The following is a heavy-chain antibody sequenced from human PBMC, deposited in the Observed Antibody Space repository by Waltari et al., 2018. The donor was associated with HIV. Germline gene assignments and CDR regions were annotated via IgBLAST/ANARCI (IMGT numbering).Heavy chain of an antibody. V-gene: IGHV1-69*01. J-gene: IGHJ5*02. CDR2: IIPFFGRV. CDR1: GGTVSSYA. Sequence: QVQLVQSGAEVKKPGSSVKVSCKSSGGTVSSYAVSWVRQAPGQGLEWMGGIIPFFGRVHYAQKFQGRVTITADGSTSTVYMELSSPISEDTAVYYCARDKAHNDVWSGYVSWGQGTLVTVSS. D-gene: IGHD3-3*01. CDR3: ARDKAHNDVWSGYVS.